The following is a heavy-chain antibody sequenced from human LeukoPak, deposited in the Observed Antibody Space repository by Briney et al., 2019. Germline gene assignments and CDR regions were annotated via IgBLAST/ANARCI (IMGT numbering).Heavy chain of an antibody. J-gene: IGHJ5*02. D-gene: IGHD2-15*01. CDR1: GYTFTSYG. V-gene: IGHV1-18*01. CDR2: ISAYNGNT. CDR3: GYCSGGSRYSNWFDP. Sequence: ASVKVSCKASGYTFTSYGISWVRQAPGQGLEWMGWISAYNGNTNYAQRLQGRVTMTTDTSTSTAYMELRSLRSDDTAVYYCGYCSGGSRYSNWFDPWGQGTLVTVSS.